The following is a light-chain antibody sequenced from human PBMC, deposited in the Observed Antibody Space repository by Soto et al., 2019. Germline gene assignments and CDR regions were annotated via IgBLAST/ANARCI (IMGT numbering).Light chain of an antibody. CDR2: AVS. V-gene: IGLV2-14*03. J-gene: IGLJ1*01. CDR1: SSDIGSYNH. CDR3: ISYTERQYYI. Sequence: QSVLTQPASVSGSPGQSITISCSGTSSDIGSYNHVAWYQQFPGKSPKLMIYAVSGRPPGVSDRFSGSRSGITASLTISGLQTEAEADYYCISYTERQYYIFGNGTKVTVX.